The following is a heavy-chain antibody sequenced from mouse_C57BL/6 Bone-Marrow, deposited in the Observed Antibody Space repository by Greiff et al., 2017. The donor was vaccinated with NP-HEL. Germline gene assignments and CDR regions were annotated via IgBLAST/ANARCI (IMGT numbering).Heavy chain of an antibody. V-gene: IGHV14-4*01. D-gene: IGHD2-4*01. J-gene: IGHJ2*01. CDR1: GFNIKDDY. Sequence: EVKLVESGAELVRPGASVKLSCTASGFNIKDDYMHWVKQRPEQGLEWIGWIDPENGDTEYASKFQGKATITADTSSNTAYLQLSSLTSEETAVYYCTTSYYDYVSYWGQGTTLTVSS. CDR2: IDPENGDT. CDR3: TTSYYDYVSY.